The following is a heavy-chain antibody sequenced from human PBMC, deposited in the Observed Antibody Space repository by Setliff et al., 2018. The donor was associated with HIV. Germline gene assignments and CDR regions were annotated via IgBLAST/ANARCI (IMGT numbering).Heavy chain of an antibody. J-gene: IGHJ4*02. CDR3: ARLGYNGYSTNY. V-gene: IGHV3-20*04. D-gene: IGHD5-12*01. Sequence: GGSLRLSCVTSGFTFSLYGTSWVRQVPGKGLEWVSGVHWNGGRVGYADSVKGRFTVSRDNAKNSVYLQMNSLRVEDTGLYYCARLGYNGYSTNYWGQGIPVTVS. CDR2: VHWNGGRV. CDR1: GFTFSLYG.